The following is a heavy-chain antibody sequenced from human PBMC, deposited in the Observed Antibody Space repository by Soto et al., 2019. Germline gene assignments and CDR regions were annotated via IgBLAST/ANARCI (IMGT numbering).Heavy chain of an antibody. CDR3: ARDTETLGPRANDALDI. J-gene: IGHJ3*02. CDR1: GYTFSAYT. Sequence: QAQLEQSGAEMKKPGASVKVSCKATGYTFSAYTMNWVRQAPGQSLEWMGWINAGSGNTKYSQNFQGRVSITRDTSASTVYMELTGLTSEDTAAYYCARDTETLGPRANDALDIWGQGAIVTVSS. V-gene: IGHV1-3*01. D-gene: IGHD3-3*02. CDR2: INAGSGNT.